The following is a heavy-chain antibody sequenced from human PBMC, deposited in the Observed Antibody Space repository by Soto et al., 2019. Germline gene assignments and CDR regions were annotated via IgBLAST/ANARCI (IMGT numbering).Heavy chain of an antibody. CDR3: ARDSGYDSSFDY. CDR1: GGTFSSYT. D-gene: IGHD5-12*01. V-gene: IGHV1-69*08. Sequence: QVQLVQSGAEVKKPGSSVKVSCKASGGTFSSYTISWVRQAPGQGLEWMGRIIPILGIANYAQKFQGRVTIAADKSTSTAYMELSSLRSEDTAVYYCARDSGYDSSFDYWGQGTLVTVSS. CDR2: IIPILGIA. J-gene: IGHJ4*02.